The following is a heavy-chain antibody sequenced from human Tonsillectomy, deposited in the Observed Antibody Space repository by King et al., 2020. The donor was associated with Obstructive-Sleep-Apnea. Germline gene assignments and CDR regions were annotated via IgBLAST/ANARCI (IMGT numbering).Heavy chain of an antibody. CDR3: AKRGLGGVTAFDY. Sequence: VQLVESGGGLVQPGRSLRLSCAASGFTFHDYAMHWVRHAPGKGLEWVSGISWNSVSMVYADSVKGRFTISRDNTKNSLYLQMNSLRTEDTALYYCAKRGLGGVTAFDYWGQGTLVTVSS. D-gene: IGHD3-16*01. CDR2: ISWNSVSM. V-gene: IGHV3-9*01. J-gene: IGHJ4*02. CDR1: GFTFHDYA.